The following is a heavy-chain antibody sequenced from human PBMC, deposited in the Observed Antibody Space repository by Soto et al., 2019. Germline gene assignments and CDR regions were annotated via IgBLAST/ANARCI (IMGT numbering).Heavy chain of an antibody. Sequence: PGGSLRLSCAASGFTFSDYYMSWIRQAPGKGLEWFSYISSSGSTIYYADSVKGRFTISRDNAKNSLYLQMNSLRAEDTAVYYCARGQTYYDILTGYPDDAFDIWGQGTMVTVSS. CDR1: GFTFSDYY. V-gene: IGHV3-11*01. D-gene: IGHD3-9*01. CDR3: ARGQTYYDILTGYPDDAFDI. J-gene: IGHJ3*02. CDR2: ISSSGSTI.